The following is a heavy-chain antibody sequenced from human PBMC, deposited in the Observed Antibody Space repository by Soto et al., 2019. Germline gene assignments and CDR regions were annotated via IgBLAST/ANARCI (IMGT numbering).Heavy chain of an antibody. J-gene: IGHJ5*02. V-gene: IGHV4-34*01. CDR2: INHSGST. Sequence: PSETLSLTCAVYGWSFSGYYWTWIRQPPGTGLEWIGEINHSGSTNYNPSLKSRVTISVDTSKNQFSLKLSSVTAADTAVYYCAGYCISTSCLNSEDWSVPSGQGTLVTVS. CDR1: GWSFSGYY. CDR3: AGYCISTSCLNSEDWSVP. D-gene: IGHD2-2*01.